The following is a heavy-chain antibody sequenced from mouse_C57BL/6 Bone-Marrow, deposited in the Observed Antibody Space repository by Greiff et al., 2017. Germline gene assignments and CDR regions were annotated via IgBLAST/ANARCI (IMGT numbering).Heavy chain of an antibody. CDR1: GYTFTSYW. Sequence: VQLQQSGAELVMPGASVKLSCKASGYTFTSYWMHWVKQRPGQGLEWIGEIDPSDSYTNYNQKFKGKSTLTVDKSSSTAYMQLSSLTSEDSAVYYCARGTTVAPAWFAYWGQGTLVTVSA. CDR2: IDPSDSYT. CDR3: ARGTTVAPAWFAY. D-gene: IGHD1-1*01. J-gene: IGHJ3*01. V-gene: IGHV1-69*01.